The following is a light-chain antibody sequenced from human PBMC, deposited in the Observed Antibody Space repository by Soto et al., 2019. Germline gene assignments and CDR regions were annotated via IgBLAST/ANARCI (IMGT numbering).Light chain of an antibody. CDR3: QQSYSTTST. J-gene: IGKJ5*01. CDR1: QSISSY. Sequence: DIQMTQSPSSLSASVGDRVTLTCLASQSISSYLNWYKQKPGKAPKLLIAAASSLQSGVPSRFSGSGSGTDFTRTISSLQPEDFATYYCQQSYSTTSTFGRRTRLDIK. V-gene: IGKV1-39*01. CDR2: AAS.